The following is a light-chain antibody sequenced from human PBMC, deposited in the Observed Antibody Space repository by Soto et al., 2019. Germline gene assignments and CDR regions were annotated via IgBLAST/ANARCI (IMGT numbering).Light chain of an antibody. CDR2: EVY. J-gene: IGLJ2*01. CDR1: SSDVGGYNY. V-gene: IGLV2-8*01. Sequence: QSAPTQPPSASGSPGQSVTFSCTGTSSDVGGYNYVSWYQQYPGKAPKLMIYEVYKRPSGVPDLFSGSKSGNTASLTVSGLAQEEEADYCCSAYAGSSTLVFGGGTKLTVL. CDR3: SAYAGSSTLV.